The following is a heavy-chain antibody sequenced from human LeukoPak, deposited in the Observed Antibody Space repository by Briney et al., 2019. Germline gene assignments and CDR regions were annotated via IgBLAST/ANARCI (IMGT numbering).Heavy chain of an antibody. V-gene: IGHV3-48*04. Sequence: GGSLRLSCAASGFTFSSYSMNWVRQAPGKGLEWVSYISSSGSTIYYADSVKGRFTISRDNAKNSLYLQMNSLRAEDTAVYYCARVPSDAFDIWGQGTMVTVSS. CDR3: ARVPSDAFDI. D-gene: IGHD2-2*01. CDR1: GFTFSSYS. CDR2: ISSSGSTI. J-gene: IGHJ3*02.